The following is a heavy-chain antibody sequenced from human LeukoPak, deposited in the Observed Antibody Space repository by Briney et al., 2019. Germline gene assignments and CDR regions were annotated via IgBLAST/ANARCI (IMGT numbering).Heavy chain of an antibody. CDR1: VCSFSHYA. D-gene: IGHD3-22*01. V-gene: IGHV1-69*04. CDR3: ARGSTGYYYYFDF. J-gene: IGHJ4*03. CDR2: IITIYSKV. Sequence: SVTVSHLPSVCSFSHYALIWVRQAPGQGREGMGRIITIYSKVEYAKKSQPRVTITADKSTNTAYMELSSRRPEDTAVYFCARGSTGYYYYFDFWGQGTLVTVSS.